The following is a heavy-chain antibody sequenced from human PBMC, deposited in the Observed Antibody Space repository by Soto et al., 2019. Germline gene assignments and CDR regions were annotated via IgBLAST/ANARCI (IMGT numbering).Heavy chain of an antibody. V-gene: IGHV3-23*01. CDR2: ISGSGGST. Sequence: GGSLRLSCAASGFTFSSYAMSWVRQAPGKGLEWVSAISGSGGSTYYADSVKGRFTISRDNSKNTLYLQMNSLKAEDTAVYYCAKRGSSWYSAFDYWGQGTLVTVSS. J-gene: IGHJ4*02. CDR1: GFTFSSYA. CDR3: AKRGSSWYSAFDY. D-gene: IGHD6-13*01.